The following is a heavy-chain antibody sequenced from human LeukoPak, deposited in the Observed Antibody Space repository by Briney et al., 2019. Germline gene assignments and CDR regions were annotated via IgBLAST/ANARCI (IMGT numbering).Heavy chain of an antibody. J-gene: IGHJ4*02. CDR1: GYTFTSYG. D-gene: IGHD4-23*01. CDR3: ARTRQYGGNDY. CDR2: ISAYNGNT. Sequence: ASVKVSRKASGYTFTSYGISWVRQAPGQGLEWMGWISAYNGNTNYARKLQGRVTMTTDTSTSTAYMELRSLRSDDTAVYYCARTRQYGGNDYWGQGTLVTVSS. V-gene: IGHV1-18*01.